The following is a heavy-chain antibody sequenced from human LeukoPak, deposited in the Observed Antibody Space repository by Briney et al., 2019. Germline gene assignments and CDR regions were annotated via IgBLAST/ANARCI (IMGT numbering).Heavy chain of an antibody. CDR2: ISGSGSTK. CDR1: GFTFSSYA. CDR3: ARGSGAFDI. D-gene: IGHD3-10*01. J-gene: IGHJ3*02. Sequence: GGSLRLSCAASGFTFSSYAMHWVRQAPGKGLEWVSYISGSGSTKYYADSVKGRFTISRDNAKNSLYLQMNSLRAEDTAVYYCARGSGAFDIWGQGTMVTVSS. V-gene: IGHV3-48*04.